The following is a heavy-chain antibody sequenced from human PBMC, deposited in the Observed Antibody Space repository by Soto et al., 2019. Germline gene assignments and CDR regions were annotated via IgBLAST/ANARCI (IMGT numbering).Heavy chain of an antibody. CDR2: IGAYNGYT. V-gene: IGHV1-18*01. J-gene: IGHJ5*02. CDR3: ARVRSIAVPGISWFDP. Sequence: QVQLVQSGTEVKKPGASVKVSCKASGYTFTTYGITWVRQAPGQGLEWVGWIGAYNGYTKYTQKFQDRVTMTADTSTTTAYMELRSLRVDDTAIYYCARVRSIAVPGISWFDPWGQGTLVTVSS. D-gene: IGHD6-19*01. CDR1: GYTFTTYG.